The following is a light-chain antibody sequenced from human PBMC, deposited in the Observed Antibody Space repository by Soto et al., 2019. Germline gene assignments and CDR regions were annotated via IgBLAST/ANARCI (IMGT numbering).Light chain of an antibody. CDR2: GAS. V-gene: IGKV3-15*01. Sequence: ERVMTQSPATLSVSPGERATLSCRASQSVRSNLAWYQQKPGQAPRLLIYGASTRATGIPARFSGSGSGTEFTLTISSLQSEDFAVYYCQQYNNWPLTFGGGTKVDNK. J-gene: IGKJ4*01. CDR1: QSVRSN. CDR3: QQYNNWPLT.